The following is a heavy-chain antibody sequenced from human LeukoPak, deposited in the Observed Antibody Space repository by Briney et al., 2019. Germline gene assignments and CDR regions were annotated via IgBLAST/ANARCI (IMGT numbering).Heavy chain of an antibody. D-gene: IGHD3-22*01. V-gene: IGHV3-43D*04. CDR2: FSWDGGST. Sequence: VGFLRLSCAATGFTLDDYAMHWVRQAPGKGLEWVSLFSWDGGSTYYADSVKGRFTISRDNSKNSLYLQMNSLRAEDTALYYCAKAGSGYSVYYFDYWGQGTLVTVSS. J-gene: IGHJ4*02. CDR3: AKAGSGYSVYYFDY. CDR1: GFTLDDYA.